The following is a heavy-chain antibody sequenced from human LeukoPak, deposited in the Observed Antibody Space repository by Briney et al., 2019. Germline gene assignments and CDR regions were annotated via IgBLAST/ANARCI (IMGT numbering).Heavy chain of an antibody. CDR2: ISGSGGST. V-gene: IGHV3-23*01. CDR3: AKGGTIFGVVIVDYFDY. J-gene: IGHJ4*02. CDR1: GFTFSSYA. D-gene: IGHD3-3*01. Sequence: GGSLRLSCAASGFTFSSYAMSWVRQAPGKGLEWVSAISGSGGSTYYADSVKGRFTISRDNSKNTLCLQMNSLRAEDTAVYYCAKGGTIFGVVIVDYFDYWGQGTLVTVSS.